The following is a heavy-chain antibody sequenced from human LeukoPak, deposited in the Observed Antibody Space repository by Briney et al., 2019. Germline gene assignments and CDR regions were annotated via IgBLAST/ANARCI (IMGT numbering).Heavy chain of an antibody. J-gene: IGHJ5*02. CDR3: AGRDGLQWFDR. Sequence: GASAKVSCKASGVTLSSYAISWVPQAPGQGLEWMGGIIPIFGTANYAQKFQGRVTITTDESTSTAYMEVSRLRSEDTAVYYCAGRDGLQWFDRWGQGTLVTVSS. V-gene: IGHV1-69*05. CDR2: IIPIFGTA. CDR1: GVTLSSYA. D-gene: IGHD4-11*01.